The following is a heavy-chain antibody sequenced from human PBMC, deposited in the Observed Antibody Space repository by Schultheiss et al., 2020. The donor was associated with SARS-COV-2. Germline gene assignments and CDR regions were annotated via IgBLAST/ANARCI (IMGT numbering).Heavy chain of an antibody. CDR3: ARAWGDYGDADPYYFDY. CDR1: GYTFTSYA. D-gene: IGHD4-17*01. Sequence: ASVKVSCKASGYTFTSYAMHWVRQAPGQRLEWMGWINAGNGNTKYSQKFQGRVTITRDTSASTAYMELSSLRSEDTAVYYCARAWGDYGDADPYYFDYWGQGTLVTVSS. CDR2: INAGNGNT. J-gene: IGHJ4*02. V-gene: IGHV1-3*01.